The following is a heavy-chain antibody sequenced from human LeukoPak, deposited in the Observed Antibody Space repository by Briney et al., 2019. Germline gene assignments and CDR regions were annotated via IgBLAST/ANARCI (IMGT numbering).Heavy chain of an antibody. CDR2: ISGSSSYI. Sequence: GGSLRLSCAASGFTFSSYRMNWVRQAPGKGLEWVSTISGSSSYIYYADSVKGRFSISRDNAKYSVYLQMNSLRAEDTAVYYCATELALAGTFDYWGQGTLVTASS. CDR3: ATELALAGTFDY. D-gene: IGHD6-19*01. CDR1: GFTFSSYR. V-gene: IGHV3-21*01. J-gene: IGHJ4*02.